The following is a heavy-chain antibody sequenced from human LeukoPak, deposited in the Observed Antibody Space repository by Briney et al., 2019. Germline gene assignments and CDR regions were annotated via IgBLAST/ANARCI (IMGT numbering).Heavy chain of an antibody. Sequence: ASVKVSCKASGYTFTSYGISWVRQAPGQGGEWVGLISVYNGNTNYAQKLQGRVTMTTDTSTSTAYMELRSLRSDDTAVYSCARSRYCSSTSCSRDDYWGQGTLVTVSS. V-gene: IGHV1-18*01. CDR1: GYTFTSYG. CDR2: ISVYNGNT. CDR3: ARSRYCSSTSCSRDDY. J-gene: IGHJ4*02. D-gene: IGHD2-2*01.